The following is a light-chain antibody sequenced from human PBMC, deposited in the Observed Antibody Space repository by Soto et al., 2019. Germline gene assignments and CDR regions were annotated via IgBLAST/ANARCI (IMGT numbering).Light chain of an antibody. CDR2: WAS. CDR3: QQYYSTPST. V-gene: IGKV4-1*01. J-gene: IGKJ4*01. Sequence: DIVMTQSPDSLAVSLGERATINCKSSQSVLYSSNNKNYLAWYQQKPGQPPKLLIYWASTRESGVPDRFSGSGSGTDFTLTISSLRAEDVAVYYFQQYYSTPSTFGGGTKVEIK. CDR1: QSVLYSSNNKNY.